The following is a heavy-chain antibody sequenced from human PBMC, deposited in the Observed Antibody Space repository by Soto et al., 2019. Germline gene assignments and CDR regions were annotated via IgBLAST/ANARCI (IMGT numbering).Heavy chain of an antibody. D-gene: IGHD2-8*01. V-gene: IGHV3-48*01. J-gene: IGHJ5*02. CDR3: VRENGYNWFDP. CDR1: GFTFSTYS. Sequence: GGSLRLSYAAPGFTFSTYSLNWVRQAPGKGLEWVSYITGSGTTVYYADSVKGRFTISRDNAKNSLYLQMNSLRGEDTAVYYCVRENGYNWFDPWGQGTLVTVSS. CDR2: ITGSGTTV.